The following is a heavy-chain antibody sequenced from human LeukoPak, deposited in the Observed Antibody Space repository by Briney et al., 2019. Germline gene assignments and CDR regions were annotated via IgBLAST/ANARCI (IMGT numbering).Heavy chain of an antibody. Sequence: PGGSLRLSCAASGFAFSSYEMNWVRQAPGKGLEWVSYISSSGSTIYYADSVKGRFTISRDNAKNSLYLQMNSLRAEDTALYYCARDSTGYGYEEWYWGQGTLVTVSS. CDR1: GFAFSSYE. V-gene: IGHV3-48*03. CDR3: ARDSTGYGYEEWY. CDR2: ISSSGSTI. J-gene: IGHJ4*02. D-gene: IGHD5-18*01.